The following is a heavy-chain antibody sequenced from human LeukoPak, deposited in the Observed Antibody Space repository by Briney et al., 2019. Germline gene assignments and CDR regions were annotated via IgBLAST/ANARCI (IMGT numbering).Heavy chain of an antibody. CDR2: INPSGGST. Sequence: ASVKVSCKASGYTLTSYYMHWVRQAPGQGLEWMGIINPSGGSTSSAQKFQGRVTMTWDTSTSTVYMELSSLRSEDTAVYYCARGHCSGGSCYSGYYYGMDVWGQGTTVTVSS. D-gene: IGHD2-15*01. CDR1: GYTLTSYY. J-gene: IGHJ6*02. V-gene: IGHV1-46*01. CDR3: ARGHCSGGSCYSGYYYGMDV.